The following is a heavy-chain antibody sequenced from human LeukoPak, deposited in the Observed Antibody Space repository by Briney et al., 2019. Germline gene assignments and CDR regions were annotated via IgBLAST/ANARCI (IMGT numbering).Heavy chain of an antibody. CDR3: ARDNGEVDY. CDR1: GGTFSSYA. CDR2: INPSGGST. V-gene: IGHV1-46*01. D-gene: IGHD4-17*01. J-gene: IGHJ4*02. Sequence: ASVKVSCKASGGTFSSYAISWVRQAPGQGLEWMGIINPSGGSTSYAQKFQGRVTMTRDTSTSTVYMELSSLRSEDTVVYYCARDNGEVDYWGQGTLVTVSS.